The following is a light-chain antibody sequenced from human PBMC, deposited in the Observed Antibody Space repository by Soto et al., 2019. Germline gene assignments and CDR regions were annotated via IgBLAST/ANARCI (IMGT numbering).Light chain of an antibody. CDR2: EVS. CDR1: SSDVGGYNY. V-gene: IGLV2-14*01. Sequence: QSALTQPASVSGSPGQSITISCTGTSSDVGGYNYVSWYQQHPGKAPKLMIYEVSNRPSGVSNRFSGSKSGNTASLTISGLQTEDEADYYCSSFTSINTCVFCGGTKLTVL. J-gene: IGLJ3*02. CDR3: SSFTSINTCV.